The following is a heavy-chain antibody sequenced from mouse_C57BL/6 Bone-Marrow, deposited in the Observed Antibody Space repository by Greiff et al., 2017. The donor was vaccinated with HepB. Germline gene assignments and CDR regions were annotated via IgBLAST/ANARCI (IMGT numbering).Heavy chain of an antibody. Sequence: QVQLKESGPELVKPGASVKLSCKASGYTFTSYAINWVKQRPGQGLEWIGCIYPRDGSTKYNEKFKGKATLTVDTSSSTAYMQLRSLTSEDAAVYCCARCPVVCRYFDVWGTGTTVTVSS. CDR3: ARCPVVCRYFDV. CDR1: GYTFTSYA. V-gene: IGHV1-85*01. J-gene: IGHJ1*03. CDR2: IYPRDGST. D-gene: IGHD6-1*01.